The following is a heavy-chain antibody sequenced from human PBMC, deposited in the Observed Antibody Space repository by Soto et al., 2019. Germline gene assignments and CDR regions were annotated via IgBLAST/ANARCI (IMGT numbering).Heavy chain of an antibody. D-gene: IGHD3-22*01. CDR2: ISNDGSNP. J-gene: IGHJ4*02. CDR1: GFTFSKYA. CDR3: ARTGYDRSGYFVEYYFDY. V-gene: IGHV3-30-3*01. Sequence: GGSLRLSCAASGFTFSKYAMHWVRQARGTGLEWVAVISNDGSNPYYADSVKGRFTISRDNSKNTLYLQMNSLREEDTAVYYCARTGYDRSGYFVEYYFDYWGRGTLVTVSS.